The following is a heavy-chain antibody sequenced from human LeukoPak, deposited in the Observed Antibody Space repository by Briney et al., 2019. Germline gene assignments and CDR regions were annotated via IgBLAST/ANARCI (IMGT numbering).Heavy chain of an antibody. CDR3: ARVMDTAMAGIDY. V-gene: IGHV4-30-4*01. Sequence: SETLSLTCTVSGGTISSGDYYWSWIRQPPGKGLEWIGYIYYSGSTYYNPSLKSRVTISVDTSKNQFSLKLSSVTAADMAVYYCARVMDTAMAGIDYWGQGTLVTVSS. J-gene: IGHJ4*02. D-gene: IGHD5-18*01. CDR2: IYYSGST. CDR1: GGTISSGDYY.